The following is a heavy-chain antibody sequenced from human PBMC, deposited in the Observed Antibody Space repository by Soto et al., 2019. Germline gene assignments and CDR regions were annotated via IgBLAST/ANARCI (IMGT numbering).Heavy chain of an antibody. D-gene: IGHD1-1*01. V-gene: IGHV4-59*01. CDR2: IYYSGST. J-gene: IGHJ4*01. Sequence: PSETLSLTCTVSGGSISSYYWSWIRQPPGKGLEWIGYIYYSGSTNYNPSLRSRVTISVDTSKNQFSLKLSSVTAADTAVYYGAREPVDGNLVDGDPGT. CDR1: GGSISSYY. CDR3: AREPVDGNLVD.